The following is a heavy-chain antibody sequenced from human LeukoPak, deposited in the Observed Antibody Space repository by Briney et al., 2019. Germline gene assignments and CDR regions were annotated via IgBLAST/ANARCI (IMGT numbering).Heavy chain of an antibody. Sequence: GASVKVSCKASVYTFTSYAMNWVRQAPGQGLEWMGWINTNTGNPTYAQGFTGRFVFSLDTSVSTAYLQISNRKAEDTAVYYCARQVGPASSHDFGHWGHGTLVTVSS. D-gene: IGHD6-6*01. CDR3: ARQVGPASSHDFGH. CDR2: INTNTGNP. V-gene: IGHV7-4-1*02. J-gene: IGHJ4*01. CDR1: VYTFTSYA.